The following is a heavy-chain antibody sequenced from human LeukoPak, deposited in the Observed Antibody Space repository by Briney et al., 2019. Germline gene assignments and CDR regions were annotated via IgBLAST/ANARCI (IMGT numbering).Heavy chain of an antibody. V-gene: IGHV3-23*01. D-gene: IGHD2-15*01. CDR3: AKVLNTYSSGGFDY. CDR2: ISGSGGST. CDR1: VFTFSSYA. Sequence: GGSLRLCCAASVFTFSSYAMSWVRQAPGKGLEWVSAISGSGGSTYYADSVKGRFTISRDNSKNTLYLQMNSLRAEDTAVYYCAKVLNTYSSGGFDYWGQGTLVTVSS. J-gene: IGHJ4*02.